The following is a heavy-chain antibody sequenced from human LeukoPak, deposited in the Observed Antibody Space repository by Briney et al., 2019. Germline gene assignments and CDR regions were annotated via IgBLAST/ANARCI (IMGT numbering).Heavy chain of an antibody. J-gene: IGHJ4*02. Sequence: ASVKVSCKASGYTFTSYGISWVRQAPGQGLEWMGWISAYNGNTNYAQKLQGRVTMTTDTSTSTAYMELRSLRSDDTAVYYCARAPTDYGDYSDYFDYWGQGTLVTVSS. V-gene: IGHV1-18*01. CDR1: GYTFTSYG. D-gene: IGHD4-17*01. CDR2: ISAYNGNT. CDR3: ARAPTDYGDYSDYFDY.